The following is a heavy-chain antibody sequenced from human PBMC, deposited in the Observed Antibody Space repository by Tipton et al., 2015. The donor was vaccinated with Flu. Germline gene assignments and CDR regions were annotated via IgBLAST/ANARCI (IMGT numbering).Heavy chain of an antibody. CDR1: GGSISSYY. V-gene: IGHV4-4*07. D-gene: IGHD2-2*01. J-gene: IGHJ6*03. CDR3: ARAPSSPELGYYYYYMDV. Sequence: TLSLTCTVSGGSISSYYWSWIRQPAGKGLEWIGRIYTSGSTNYNPSLKSRVTMSVDTSKNQFSLKLSSVTAADTAVYYCARAPSSPELGYYYYYMDVWGKGTTVTVSS. CDR2: IYTSGST.